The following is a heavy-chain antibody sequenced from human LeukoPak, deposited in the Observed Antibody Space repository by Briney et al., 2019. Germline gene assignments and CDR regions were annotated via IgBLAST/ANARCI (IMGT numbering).Heavy chain of an antibody. V-gene: IGHV3-21*01. CDR3: ARDQGGVSTEGFDSYDYYGMDV. CDR1: GFTVSSYS. D-gene: IGHD3-16*01. Sequence: GGSLRLSCVASGFTVSSYSMNWVRQAPGKGLEWVSSISSSSSYIYYADSVKGRFTISRDNAKNSLYLQMNSLRAEDTAVYYCARDQGGVSTEGFDSYDYYGMDVWGQGTTVTVSS. CDR2: ISSSSSYI. J-gene: IGHJ6*02.